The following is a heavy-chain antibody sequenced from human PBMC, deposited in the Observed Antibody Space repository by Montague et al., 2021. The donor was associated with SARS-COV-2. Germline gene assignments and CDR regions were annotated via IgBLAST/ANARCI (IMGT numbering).Heavy chain of an antibody. CDR3: ARGSYEILRYGMDV. D-gene: IGHD3-9*01. J-gene: IGHJ6*02. CDR1: GEPISGFF. V-gene: IGHV4-4*07. Sequence: SETLSLTCSVSGEPISGFFWNWIRQPAGKGLEWIGRIYASGGTDYNPSLESRVTMSVDTSKNQFSLKVNSVTAADTAMYYCARGSYEILRYGMDVWGQGTTVTVSS. CDR2: IYASGGT.